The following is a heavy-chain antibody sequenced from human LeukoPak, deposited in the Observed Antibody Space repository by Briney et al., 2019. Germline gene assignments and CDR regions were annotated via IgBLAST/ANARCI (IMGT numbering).Heavy chain of an antibody. V-gene: IGHV3-30-3*01. CDR1: GGTFSSYA. J-gene: IGHJ4*02. D-gene: IGHD3-22*01. CDR3: ARDLAGWDSSGYYSPQSPDY. CDR2: ISYDGSNK. Sequence: SCKASGGTFSSYAMHWVRQAPGKGLEWVAVISYDGSNKYYADSVKGRFTISRDNSKNTLYLQMNSLRAEDTAVYYCARDLAGWDSSGYYSPQSPDYWGQGTLVTVSS.